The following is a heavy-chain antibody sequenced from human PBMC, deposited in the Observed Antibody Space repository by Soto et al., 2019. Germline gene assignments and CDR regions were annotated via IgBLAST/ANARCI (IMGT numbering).Heavy chain of an antibody. CDR1: GYTFTSYY. Sequence: ASVKVSCKASGYTFTSYYMHWVRQAPGQGLEWMGIINPSGGSTSYAQKFQGRVTMTRDTSTRTVYMELSSLRSEDTAVYYCARPPLAGTQSSGYFDDWCQGTLVSLAS. CDR2: INPSGGST. J-gene: IGHJ4*02. V-gene: IGHV1-46*01. D-gene: IGHD6-19*01. CDR3: ARPPLAGTQSSGYFDD.